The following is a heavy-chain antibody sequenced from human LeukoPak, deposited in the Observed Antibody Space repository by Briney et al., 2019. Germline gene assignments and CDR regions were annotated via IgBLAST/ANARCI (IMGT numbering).Heavy chain of an antibody. V-gene: IGHV1-69*04. J-gene: IGHJ3*02. D-gene: IGHD3-16*02. CDR3: AKPGRYDYVWGSYRYSDAFDI. CDR2: IIPIFGIA. CDR1: GGTFSSYA. Sequence: ASVKVSCKASGGTFSSYAISCARQAPGQGLEWMGRIIPIFGIANYAQKFQGRVTITADKSTSTAYMELSSLRSEDTAVYYCAKPGRYDYVWGSYRYSDAFDIWGQGTMVTVSS.